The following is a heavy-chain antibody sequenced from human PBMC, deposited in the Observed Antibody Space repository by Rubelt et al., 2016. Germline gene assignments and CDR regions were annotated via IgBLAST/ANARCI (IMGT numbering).Heavy chain of an antibody. Sequence: QVQLQESSPGLVKPSETLSLSCSVSGGSFSDYYWSWLRHPPGKGLEWIGHIYYSGTTNYSPSLKRRVTLTLHTFQNEVSLNLNSVTAADTAVYYCARGGRVVRGFTHNWFDPWGQGALVTVSS. D-gene: IGHD3-10*01. CDR2: IYYSGTT. CDR1: GGSFSDYY. CDR3: ARGGRVVRGFTHNWFDP. V-gene: IGHV4-59*12. J-gene: IGHJ5*02.